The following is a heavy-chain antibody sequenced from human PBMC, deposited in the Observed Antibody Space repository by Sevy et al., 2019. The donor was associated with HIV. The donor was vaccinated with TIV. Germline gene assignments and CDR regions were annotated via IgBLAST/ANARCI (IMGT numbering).Heavy chain of an antibody. CDR1: GFSFSDYY. D-gene: IGHD6-13*01. Sequence: GGSLRLSCAASGFSFSDYYMTWIHQAPGKGLEWVSYISGSTNAIFYADSVKGRFIISRDNTKKSLYLRMNTLRAEDTAVYYCARVGLAASGGGFGAFDMWGQGTMVTVSS. J-gene: IGHJ3*02. CDR3: ARVGLAASGGGFGAFDM. CDR2: ISGSTNAI. V-gene: IGHV3-11*01.